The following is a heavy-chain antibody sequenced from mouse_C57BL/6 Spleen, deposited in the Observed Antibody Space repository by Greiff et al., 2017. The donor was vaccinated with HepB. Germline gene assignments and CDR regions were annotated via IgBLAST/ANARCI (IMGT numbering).Heavy chain of an antibody. Sequence: VKLQESGPGLVAPSQRLSITCTVSGFSLTSYGVSWVRQPPGKGLEWLGVIWGDGSTNYHSALISRLSISKDNSKSQVFLKLNSLQTDDTATYYCAKPRGSSYRYFDVWGTGTTVTVSS. CDR3: AKPRGSSYRYFDV. D-gene: IGHD1-1*01. CDR1: GFSLTSYG. J-gene: IGHJ1*03. CDR2: IWGDGST. V-gene: IGHV2-3*01.